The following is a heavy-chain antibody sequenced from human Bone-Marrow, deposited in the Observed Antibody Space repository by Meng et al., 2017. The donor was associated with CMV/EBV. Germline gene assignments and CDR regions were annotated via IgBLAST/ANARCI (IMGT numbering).Heavy chain of an antibody. CDR2: IRGDGGDK. J-gene: IGHJ3*02. CDR3: ARDSGPDYDIFTGYHSDALDI. V-gene: IGHV3-7*01. D-gene: IGHD3-9*01. Sequence: GESLKISCAASGFTFSDFWMSWVRQAPGKGLEWVANIRGDGGDKNYVDSVKGRFSIYRDNAKNSLYLQMNSLRAEDTAVYYCARDSGPDYDIFTGYHSDALDIWGQGTMVTVSS. CDR1: GFTFSDFW.